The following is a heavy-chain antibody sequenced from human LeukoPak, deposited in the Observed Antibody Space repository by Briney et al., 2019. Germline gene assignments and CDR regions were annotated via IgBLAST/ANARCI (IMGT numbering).Heavy chain of an antibody. CDR1: GGSISSGGYY. CDR3: ARGFPSSSRWFDP. J-gene: IGHJ5*02. CDR2: IYYSGST. D-gene: IGHD6-6*01. V-gene: IGHV4-31*03. Sequence: SETLSLTCTVSGGSISSGGYYWSWIRQHPGKGLEWIGYIYYSGSTYYNPSLKSRVTISVDTSKNQFSLKLHSVTAADTAVYYCARGFPSSSRWFDPWGQGTLVTVSS.